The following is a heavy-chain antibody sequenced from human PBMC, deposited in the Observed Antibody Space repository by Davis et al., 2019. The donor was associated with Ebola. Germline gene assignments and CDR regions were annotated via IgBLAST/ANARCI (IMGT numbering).Heavy chain of an antibody. CDR3: ASLSSILFPY. J-gene: IGHJ4*02. D-gene: IGHD6-6*01. V-gene: IGHV1-69*13. CDR1: GYTFTSYY. CDR2: IIPIFGTA. Sequence: SVTVSCKASGYTFTSYYMHWVRQAPGQGLEWMGVIIPIFGTANYAQKFQGRVTITADESTSTAYMELSSLRSEDTAVYYYASLSSILFPYWGQGTLVTVSS.